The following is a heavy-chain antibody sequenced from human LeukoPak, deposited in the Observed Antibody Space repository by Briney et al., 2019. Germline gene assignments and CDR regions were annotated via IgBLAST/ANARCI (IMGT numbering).Heavy chain of an antibody. CDR3: ARGSRDYGSGFNFDY. Sequence: VASVKVSCKASGGTFSSYAISWVRQAPGQGLEWMGRIIPIFGTANYAQKFQGRVTITTDESTSTAYMGLSSLRSEDTAVYYCARGSRDYGSGFNFDYWGQGTLVTVFS. CDR2: IIPIFGTA. J-gene: IGHJ4*02. D-gene: IGHD3-10*01. CDR1: GGTFSSYA. V-gene: IGHV1-69*05.